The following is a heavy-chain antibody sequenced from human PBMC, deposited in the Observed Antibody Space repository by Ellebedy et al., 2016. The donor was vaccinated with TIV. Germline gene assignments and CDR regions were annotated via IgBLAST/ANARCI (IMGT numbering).Heavy chain of an antibody. CDR2: IYPRESDT. J-gene: IGHJ2*01. Sequence: GESLKISCKGSGYTFNTYWLGWVRQMPGKGLEWVGIIYPRESDTKYSPSFQGVVTISADKSISTAYRQWNSLNVSDTAIYYCARSLGAWYFDLWGLGTLVTVSS. CDR3: ARSLGAWYFDL. D-gene: IGHD7-27*01. V-gene: IGHV5-51*01. CDR1: GYTFNTYW.